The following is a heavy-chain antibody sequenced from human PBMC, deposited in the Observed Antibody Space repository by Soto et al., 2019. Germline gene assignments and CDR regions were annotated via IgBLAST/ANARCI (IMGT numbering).Heavy chain of an antibody. D-gene: IGHD3-3*01. CDR3: ARGGGVGVAGSAAFDM. CDR2: INPATGAA. Sequence: QLHLVQSGAVVKKPGASVTVSCSASGYPVTAYYMHWVRQAPGRGLEWMGGINPATGAAKYTQTVRGRVTMARDTSTRKVLMELSGLASEDTAAFYCARGGGVGVAGSAAFDMWGQGTLVTVSS. J-gene: IGHJ3*02. V-gene: IGHV1-2*02. CDR1: GYPVTAYY.